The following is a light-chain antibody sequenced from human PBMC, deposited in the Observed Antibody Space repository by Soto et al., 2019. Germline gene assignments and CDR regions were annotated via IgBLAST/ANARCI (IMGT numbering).Light chain of an antibody. CDR3: QEYHYGSLLT. Sequence: EKLITQSSPTLSKTQGKTATLSCRASQSVSSNLAWYQQKPGQAPRLLIYDTSTRATGVPARFSGSGSGAEFTLTITSLQSEDFAVYDCQEYHYGSLLTCGGGTDVDIK. CDR2: DTS. V-gene: IGKV3-15*01. CDR1: QSVSSN. J-gene: IGKJ4*01.